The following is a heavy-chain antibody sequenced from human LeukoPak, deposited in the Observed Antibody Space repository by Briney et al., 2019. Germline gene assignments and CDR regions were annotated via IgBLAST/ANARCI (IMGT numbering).Heavy chain of an antibody. CDR3: ARDRVEWFGELLTDY. J-gene: IGHJ4*02. V-gene: IGHV3-7*03. D-gene: IGHD3-10*01. CDR1: GFAFSSYW. CDR2: IKQDGSEK. Sequence: GGSLRLSCAASGFAFSSYWMSWVRQAPGKGLECVANIKQDGSEKYYVDSVKGRFTISRDNAKNSLYLQMNSLRAEDTAVYYCARDRVEWFGELLTDYWGQGTLVTVSS.